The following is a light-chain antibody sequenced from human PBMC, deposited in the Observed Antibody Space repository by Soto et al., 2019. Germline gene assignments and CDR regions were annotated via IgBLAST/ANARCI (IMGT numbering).Light chain of an antibody. CDR3: SSDAGNYNYV. Sequence: QSVLTQPPSASGSPGQSVTIPCTGTSSDVGGYGHVSWYQQHPGKAPKLMIYEVTKRPAGVPDRFSGSKSGNTASLTVSGLQAEDEADYYCSSDAGNYNYVFGTGTKV. CDR2: EVT. V-gene: IGLV2-8*01. J-gene: IGLJ1*01. CDR1: SSDVGGYGH.